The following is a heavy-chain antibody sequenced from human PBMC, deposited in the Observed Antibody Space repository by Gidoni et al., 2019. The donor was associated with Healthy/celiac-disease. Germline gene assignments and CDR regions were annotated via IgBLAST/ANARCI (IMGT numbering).Heavy chain of an antibody. CDR2: INHSGST. V-gene: IGHV4-34*01. Sequence: VQLQQWGAGLLKPSATLSLTWTVYGGTFRGPYCSWIRQPPGKGLEWIGEINHSGSTNYNPSLKSRVTISVDTSKNQFSLKLSSVTAADTAVYYCARRARGYCSSTSCFYFDYWGQGTLVTVSS. D-gene: IGHD2-2*01. J-gene: IGHJ4*02. CDR3: ARRARGYCSSTSCFYFDY. CDR1: GGTFRGPY.